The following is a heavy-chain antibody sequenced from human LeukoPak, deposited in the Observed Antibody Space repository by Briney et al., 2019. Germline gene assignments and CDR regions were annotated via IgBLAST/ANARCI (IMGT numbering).Heavy chain of an antibody. Sequence: ASVKVSCKASGYTFAGYYMHWVRQAPGQGLEWMGRINPSSGGTNYAQKFQGRVTMTRDTSISTAYMELSRLRSDDTAVYYCARDTDYGDQRDYWGQGTLVTVSS. D-gene: IGHD4-17*01. V-gene: IGHV1-2*06. CDR1: GYTFAGYY. J-gene: IGHJ4*02. CDR2: INPSSGGT. CDR3: ARDTDYGDQRDY.